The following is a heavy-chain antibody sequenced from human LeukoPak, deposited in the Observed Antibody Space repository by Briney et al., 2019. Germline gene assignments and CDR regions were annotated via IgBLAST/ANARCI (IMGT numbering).Heavy chain of an antibody. CDR1: GGSISPHY. D-gene: IGHD4/OR15-4a*01. V-gene: IGHV4-59*11. J-gene: IGHJ3*01. CDR2: IYYLGST. Sequence: SETLSLTCNVSGGSISPHYWTWVRQPPGKGLEWIGYIYYLGSTNYKSSHKSRVTISVDTSKNEVSLRLTSVTAADTAIYYCARGLAMGARGRDTFDVWGQGTMVTVSS. CDR3: ARGLAMGARGRDTFDV.